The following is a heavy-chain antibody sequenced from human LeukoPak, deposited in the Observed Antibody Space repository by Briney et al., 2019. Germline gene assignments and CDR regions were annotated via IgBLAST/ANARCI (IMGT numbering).Heavy chain of an antibody. V-gene: IGHV4-61*02. J-gene: IGHJ4*02. CDR3: ANTLPSSG. D-gene: IGHD6-19*01. CDR2: IYTSGST. Sequence: SQTPSLTCTVSGGSISSGSYYWSWIRQPAGKGLEWIGRIYTSGSTNYNPSLKSRVTISVDTSKNQFSLKLSSVTAADTAVYYCANTLPSSGWGQGTLVTVSS. CDR1: GGSISSGSYY.